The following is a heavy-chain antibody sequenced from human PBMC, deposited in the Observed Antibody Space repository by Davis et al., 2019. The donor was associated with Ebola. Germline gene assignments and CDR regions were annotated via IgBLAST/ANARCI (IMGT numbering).Heavy chain of an antibody. V-gene: IGHV1-18*04. Sequence: ASVKVSCQASGYTFTNYHMHWVRQAPGQGLEWMGWISGYSGNANYAQKFQDSVTMTIDTSTTTVFMELRSLRSDDTAVYWCARGEGAPDYWGQGTLVTGSS. CDR1: GYTFTNYH. D-gene: IGHD1-26*01. CDR3: ARGEGAPDY. CDR2: ISGYSGNA. J-gene: IGHJ4*02.